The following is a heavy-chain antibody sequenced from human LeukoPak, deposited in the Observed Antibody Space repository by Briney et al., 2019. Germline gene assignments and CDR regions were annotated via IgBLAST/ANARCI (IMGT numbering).Heavy chain of an antibody. Sequence: ASVKVSCKVSGYTLTELSMHWVRQAPGKGLEWMGGFDCEDGETIYAQKFQGRVTMTEDTSTDTAYMELSSLRFEDTAVYFCATGGARYNWFDPWGQGTLVTVSA. V-gene: IGHV1-24*01. CDR2: FDCEDGET. CDR3: ATGGARYNWFDP. J-gene: IGHJ5*02. D-gene: IGHD1-26*01. CDR1: GYTLTELS.